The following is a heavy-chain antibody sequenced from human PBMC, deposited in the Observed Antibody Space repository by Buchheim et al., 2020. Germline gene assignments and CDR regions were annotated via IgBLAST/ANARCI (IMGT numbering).Heavy chain of an antibody. CDR1: GFTFSSYA. Sequence: QVQLVESGGGVVQPGRSLRLSCAASGFTFSSYAMHWVRQAPGKGLEWVAVISYDGSNKYYADSVKGRFTISRDNSKNTLYLQMNSLRAEDTAVYYCAKEVYSSGWYYFDYWGQGTL. J-gene: IGHJ4*02. D-gene: IGHD6-19*01. V-gene: IGHV3-30-3*01. CDR3: AKEVYSSGWYYFDY. CDR2: ISYDGSNK.